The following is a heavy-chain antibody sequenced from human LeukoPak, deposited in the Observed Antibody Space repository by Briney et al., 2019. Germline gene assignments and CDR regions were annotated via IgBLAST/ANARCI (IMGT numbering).Heavy chain of an antibody. CDR3: ARGVEPLAANTLAY. Sequence: GGPLRLSCAASGLTVNTNDMTWVRQAPGKGLECVSVLYSDGNTKYADSVQGRFTISRDNSKNTLYLEMNSLSPDDTAVYYCARGVEPLAANTLAYWGQGTLVTVSS. J-gene: IGHJ4*02. CDR2: LYSDGNT. D-gene: IGHD1-14*01. CDR1: GLTVNTND. V-gene: IGHV3-53*01.